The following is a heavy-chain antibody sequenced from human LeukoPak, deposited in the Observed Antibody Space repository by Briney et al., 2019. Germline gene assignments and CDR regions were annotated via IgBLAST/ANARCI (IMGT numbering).Heavy chain of an antibody. D-gene: IGHD1-26*01. J-gene: IGHJ3*02. V-gene: IGHV4-4*07. CDR1: GGSISSYY. CDR3: TRGAVGSTPHAAFDI. CDR2: IYTSGST. Sequence: PSETLSLTCTVSGGSISSYYWSWIRQPAGKGLEWIGRIYTSGSTNYNPSLKSRVTMSVDTSKNQFSLKLSSVTAADTAVYYCTRGAVGSTPHAAFDIWGQGTMVTVSS.